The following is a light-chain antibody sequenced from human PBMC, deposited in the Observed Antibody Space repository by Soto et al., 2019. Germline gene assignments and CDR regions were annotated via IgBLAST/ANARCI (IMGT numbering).Light chain of an antibody. CDR3: QQYGSSPYT. CDR2: AAS. V-gene: IGKV3-20*01. CDR1: QSVSSY. Sequence: EIVLTQSPGTLSLSPGERATLSCRASQSVSSYLAWNQQKPGQAPRLLIYAASSRATGIPDIFSGSGSGTDFTLTSSRLEPEDFAVYYCQQYGSSPYTFGQGTKLEIK. J-gene: IGKJ2*01.